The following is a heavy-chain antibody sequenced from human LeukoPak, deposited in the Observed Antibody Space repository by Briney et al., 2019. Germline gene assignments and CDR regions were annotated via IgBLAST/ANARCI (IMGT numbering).Heavy chain of an antibody. J-gene: IGHJ1*01. CDR1: GFTVSNNY. D-gene: IGHD2-2*01. V-gene: IGHV3-53*01. CDR3: ARSTTSYCSSTSGDH. Sequence: PGGSLRLSCAASGFTVSNNYMSWVRQAPGKGLEWVSLIYSGGSTKYADSVKGRFTIFRDNSKNTLYLQMNSLRAEDTAVYYCARSTTSYCSSTSGDHWGQGTLVTVSS. CDR2: IYSGGST.